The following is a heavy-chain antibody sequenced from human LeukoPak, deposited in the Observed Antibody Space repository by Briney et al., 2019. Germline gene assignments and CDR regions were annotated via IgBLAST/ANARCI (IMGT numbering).Heavy chain of an antibody. Sequence: PSETLSLTCTVSGGSISSGGYYWSWIRQHPGKGLEWIGYIYYSGSTYYNPSLKSRVTISVDTSKNQFSLKLSSVAAADTAVYYCARGGGLTSYGMDVWGQGTTVTVSS. J-gene: IGHJ6*02. CDR1: GGSISSGGYY. CDR3: ARGGGLTSYGMDV. CDR2: IYYSGST. D-gene: IGHD3-16*01. V-gene: IGHV4-31*03.